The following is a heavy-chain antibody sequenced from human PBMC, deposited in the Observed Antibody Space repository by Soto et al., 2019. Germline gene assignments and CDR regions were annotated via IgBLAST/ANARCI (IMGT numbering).Heavy chain of an antibody. Sequence: SETLSLTCAVYGGSFSGYYWSWIRQPPGKGLEWIGEINHSGSTNYNPSPKSRVTISVDTSKNQFSLKLSSVTAADTAVYYCARRILDIVVVPAAIGLFDPWGQGTLVTVSS. CDR2: INHSGST. CDR1: GGSFSGYY. D-gene: IGHD2-2*01. CDR3: ARRILDIVVVPAAIGLFDP. J-gene: IGHJ5*02. V-gene: IGHV4-34*01.